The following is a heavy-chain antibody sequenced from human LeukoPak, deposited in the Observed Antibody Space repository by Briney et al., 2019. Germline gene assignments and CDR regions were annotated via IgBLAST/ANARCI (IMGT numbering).Heavy chain of an antibody. V-gene: IGHV4-59*12. Sequence: SETLSLTCTVSGGAISSYYWSWIRQPPGKGLEWIGYIYYSGSTNYNPSLKSLVTISVDTSKNQFSLKLSSLTAADTAVYYCARRLWFWEFPNYVDYWGQGTLVTVSS. D-gene: IGHD3-10*01. J-gene: IGHJ4*02. CDR2: IYYSGST. CDR1: GGAISSYY. CDR3: ARRLWFWEFPNYVDY.